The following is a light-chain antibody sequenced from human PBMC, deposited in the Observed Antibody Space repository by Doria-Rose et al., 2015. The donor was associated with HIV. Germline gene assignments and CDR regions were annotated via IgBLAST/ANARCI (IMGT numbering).Light chain of an antibody. CDR1: QGISSY. CDR3: QQYYSYPRA. J-gene: IGKJ5*01. CDR2: AAS. V-gene: IGKV1-8*01. Sequence: TQSPSSFSASTGDRVTITCRASQGISSYLAWYQQKPGKAPNLLIYAASTLQSGVLSRSGGSGSGTDFTLTISCLQSEDFATYYCQQYYSYPRAFGQGTRLEIK.